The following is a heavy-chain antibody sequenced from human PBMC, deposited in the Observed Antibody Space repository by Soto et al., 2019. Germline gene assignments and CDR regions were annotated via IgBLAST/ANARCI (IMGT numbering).Heavy chain of an antibody. V-gene: IGHV3-30*18. J-gene: IGHJ4*02. D-gene: IGHD6-13*01. CDR1: GFTLSSYG. CDR3: AKERSWYFDY. Sequence: QVQLVESGGGVVQPGRSLRLSCAASGFTLSSYGMQWVRQAPGKGLEWVAVISYDGSNKYYADSVKGRFTISRDNSKNTLYLQMNSLRAEDTAVYYCAKERSWYFDYWGQGTLVTVSS. CDR2: ISYDGSNK.